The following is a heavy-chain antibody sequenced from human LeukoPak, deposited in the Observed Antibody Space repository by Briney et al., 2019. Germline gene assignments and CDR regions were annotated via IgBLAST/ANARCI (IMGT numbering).Heavy chain of an antibody. CDR2: ISGSGGTT. CDR1: GFTFSNYA. D-gene: IGHD3-22*01. Sequence: GGSLRLSCAASGFTFSNYAMRWVRQAPGKGLEWVSAISGSGGTTYYADSVKGRFTISRDNSKTTLYLQMNSLRAEDTAVYYCAKEDRPNGDSSSDYWGQGTLVTVSS. CDR3: AKEDRPNGDSSSDY. V-gene: IGHV3-23*01. J-gene: IGHJ4*02.